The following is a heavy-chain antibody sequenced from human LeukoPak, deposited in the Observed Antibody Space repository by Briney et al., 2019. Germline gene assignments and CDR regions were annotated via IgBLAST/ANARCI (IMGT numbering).Heavy chain of an antibody. J-gene: IGHJ6*02. D-gene: IGHD2-2*02. CDR2: ISSSSSYI. Sequence: PGGSLRLSCAASGFTFSSYSMNWVRQAPGKGLEWVSSISSSSSYIYYADSVKGRFTISRDNAKNSLYLQMNSLRAEDTAVYYCARDHCSSSSCYTYYGMELWGQGTTVTVS. V-gene: IGHV3-21*01. CDR1: GFTFSSYS. CDR3: ARDHCSSSSCYTYYGMEL.